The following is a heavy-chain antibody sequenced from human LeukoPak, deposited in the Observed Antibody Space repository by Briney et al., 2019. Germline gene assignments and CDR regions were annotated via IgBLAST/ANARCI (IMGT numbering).Heavy chain of an antibody. CDR3: VRGTGY. V-gene: IGHV3-64D*06. CDR2: ISSNGDNT. Sequence: GGSLRLSCSVSGFTFSTYVMHCVREAPGKGLEYVSAISSNGDNTYYADSVKGRFTISRDNSKHTLYLQMSSLRADDTAVYFCVRGTGYWGQGTLVTVSS. CDR1: GFTFSTYV. J-gene: IGHJ4*02.